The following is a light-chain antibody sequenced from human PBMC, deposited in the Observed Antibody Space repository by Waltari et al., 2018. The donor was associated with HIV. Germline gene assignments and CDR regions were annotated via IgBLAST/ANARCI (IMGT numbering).Light chain of an antibody. V-gene: IGLV2-8*01. CDR3: SSYAGNNNYV. CDR1: SRDIGTYTY. CDR2: EVN. Sequence: QPALTQPPSASGSPGQSVTISCTGTSRDIGTYTYVSWYQQHPGRAPNLLIYEVNKRPSGVPDRFSGSKSANTDSLTVSGLQVADEADYYCSSYAGNNNYVFGTGTRVTVL. J-gene: IGLJ1*01.